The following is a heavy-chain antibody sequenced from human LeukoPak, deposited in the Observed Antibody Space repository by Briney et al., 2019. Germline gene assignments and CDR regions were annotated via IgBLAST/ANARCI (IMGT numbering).Heavy chain of an antibody. J-gene: IGHJ5*02. Sequence: GRSLRLSCAASGFTFSSYGMHWVRQAPGKGLEWVTVISYDGSNKYYADSVKGRFTISRDNSKNTLYLQMNSLRAEDTAVYYCATHRRGYYDSSGWFDPWGQGTLVTVSS. CDR1: GFTFSSYG. CDR3: ATHRRGYYDSSGWFDP. D-gene: IGHD3-22*01. CDR2: ISYDGSNK. V-gene: IGHV3-30*03.